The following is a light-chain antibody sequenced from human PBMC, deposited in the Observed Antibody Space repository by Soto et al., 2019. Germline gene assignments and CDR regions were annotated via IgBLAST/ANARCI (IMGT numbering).Light chain of an antibody. CDR1: SSNIGSNA. CDR3: AAWDDSLNGYV. V-gene: IGLV1-44*01. J-gene: IGLJ1*01. CDR2: GNN. Sequence: QSVLTQPPSASGTPGQRVTTFCSGSSSNIGSNAVNWYQHLPGAAPKLLIYGNNQRPSGVPDRFSGSKSGTSASLAISGLQSEDEADYYCAAWDDSLNGYVFGTGTKVTVL.